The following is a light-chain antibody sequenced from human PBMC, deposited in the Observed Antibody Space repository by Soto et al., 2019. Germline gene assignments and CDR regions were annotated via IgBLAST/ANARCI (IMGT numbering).Light chain of an antibody. CDR2: DIS. CDR3: QQYNSYSGT. J-gene: IGKJ1*01. Sequence: DIQMTQSPSTLSASVGDRVTITFRASQIVSNVLAWFQQKPGRAPKLLIFDISNLASGVPSRFSGSGSGSATEFTLTISSLQPDDFATYYCQQYNSYSGTFGQGTKVDIK. V-gene: IGKV1-5*01. CDR1: QIVSNV.